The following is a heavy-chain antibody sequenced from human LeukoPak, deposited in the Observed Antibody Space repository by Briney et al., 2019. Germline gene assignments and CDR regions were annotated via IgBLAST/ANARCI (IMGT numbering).Heavy chain of an antibody. CDR1: GGSISSGAYY. V-gene: IGHV4-31*03. J-gene: IGHJ4*02. D-gene: IGHD6-19*01. CDR3: ARRIPVAGLFDY. Sequence: SQTLSLTCTVSGGSISSGAYYWSWIRQLPGKGLEWIGYISYSGSTYYNPSLESRVSVSGDTSKNQFSLKLSSVIAADTAVYYCARRIPVAGLFDYWGQGTLVTVSS. CDR2: ISYSGST.